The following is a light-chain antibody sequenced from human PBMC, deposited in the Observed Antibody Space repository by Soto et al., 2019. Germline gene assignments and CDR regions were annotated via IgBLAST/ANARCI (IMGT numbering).Light chain of an antibody. J-gene: IGKJ2*01. CDR1: QSVSSN. Sequence: IVMTQSPATLSVSPGERVTLSCRASQSVSSNLAWYQQKPGQAPRLLIYGASTRATGIPARFSGRGSGTEFTLTITGLQSEDFAVYYCLQYGNWPPYSFGQGTKVEIK. CDR3: LQYGNWPPYS. CDR2: GAS. V-gene: IGKV3-15*01.